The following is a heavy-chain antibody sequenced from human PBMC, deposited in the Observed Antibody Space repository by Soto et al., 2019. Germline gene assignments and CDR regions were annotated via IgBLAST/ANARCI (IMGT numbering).Heavy chain of an antibody. D-gene: IGHD2-2*01. CDR1: GGTFSSYA. CDR3: ARSQGSSTSLEIYYYYYYGMDV. J-gene: IGHJ6*02. CDR2: IIPISGTA. V-gene: IGHV1-69*01. Sequence: QVQLVQSGAEVKKPGSSVKVSCTASGGTFSSYAISWVRQAPGQGLEWMGGIIPISGTANYAQKFQGRVTITADESTSTAYMELSSLRSEDTAVYYCARSQGSSTSLEIYYYYYYGMDVWGQGTTVTVSS.